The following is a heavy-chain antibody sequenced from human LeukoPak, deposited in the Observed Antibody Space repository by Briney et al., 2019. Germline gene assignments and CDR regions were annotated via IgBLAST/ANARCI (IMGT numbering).Heavy chain of an antibody. CDR3: ARVGGYYDSSGYSDY. J-gene: IGHJ4*02. Sequence: ASVKVSCKASGYTFTSYYMHWVRQAPGQGLEWRGIINPSGGSTSYAQKFQGRVTMTRDTSTSTVYMELSSLRSEDTAVYYCARVGGYYDSSGYSDYWGQGTLVTVSS. CDR1: GYTFTSYY. D-gene: IGHD3-22*01. V-gene: IGHV1-46*01. CDR2: INPSGGST.